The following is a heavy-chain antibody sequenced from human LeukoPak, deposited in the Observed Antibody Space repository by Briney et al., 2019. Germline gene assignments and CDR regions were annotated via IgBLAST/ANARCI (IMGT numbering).Heavy chain of an antibody. J-gene: IGHJ2*01. CDR2: IHYSGII. CDR1: GGSISRSSYY. V-gene: IGHV4-39*01. Sequence: PSETLSLTCTVSGGSISRSSYYWGCIRQPPGKGLEWIGSIHYSGIIYYNPSLKSRVTISVDTSKNHFSLKLSSVTAADTAVYYCARHQEGDFDLWGRGTLVTVSS. CDR3: ARHQEGDFDL.